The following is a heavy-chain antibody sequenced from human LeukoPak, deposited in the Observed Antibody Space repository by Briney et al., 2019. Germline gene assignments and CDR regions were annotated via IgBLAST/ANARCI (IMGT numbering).Heavy chain of an antibody. V-gene: IGHV4-34*01. CDR3: ARVPSTVTTPLDY. CDR2: INHSGST. CDR1: GGSFSGYY. J-gene: IGHJ4*02. D-gene: IGHD4-17*01. Sequence: SETLSLTCAVYGGSFSGYYWSWIRQPPGKGLEWIGEINHSGSTNYNPSLKSRVTISVDTSKNQFSLKLSSVTAADTAVYYCARVPSTVTTPLDYWGQGTLVTVSS.